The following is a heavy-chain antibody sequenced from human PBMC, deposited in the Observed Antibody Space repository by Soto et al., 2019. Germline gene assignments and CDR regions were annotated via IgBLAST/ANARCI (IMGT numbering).Heavy chain of an antibody. J-gene: IGHJ6*02. V-gene: IGHV3-30*18. CDR2: ISYDGSNK. D-gene: IGHD3-16*01. CDR3: AKTLIAFYYYYGMDV. CDR1: GFTFSSYG. Sequence: PGGSLRLCCAASGFTFSSYGMHWVRQAPGKGLEWVAVISYDGSNKYYADSVKGRFTISRDNSKNTLYLQMNSLRAEDTAVYYCAKTLIAFYYYYGMDVWGQGTTVTVSS.